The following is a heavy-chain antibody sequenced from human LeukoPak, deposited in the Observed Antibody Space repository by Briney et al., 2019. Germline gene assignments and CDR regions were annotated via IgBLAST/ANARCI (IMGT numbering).Heavy chain of an antibody. D-gene: IGHD5-18*01. Sequence: SETLSLTCTVSGGTVSSANYYWSWIRQPPGKGLEWIGYIFYSGITKYNPSLKSRVTIAVDTSKNQFSLRLSSVTAADTAVYCCARMDTAMVVTVQEYWGQGTLITVSS. CDR1: GGTVSSANYY. J-gene: IGHJ4*02. CDR3: ARMDTAMVVTVQEY. CDR2: IFYSGIT. V-gene: IGHV4-61*01.